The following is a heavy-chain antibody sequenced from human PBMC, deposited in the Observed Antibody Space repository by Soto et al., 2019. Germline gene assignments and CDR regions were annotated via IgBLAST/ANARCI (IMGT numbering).Heavy chain of an antibody. Sequence: ASVKVSCKASGYTFTGYYMHWVRQAPGQGLEWMGWINLNSGGTNYAQKFQGRVTMTRDTSISTAYMELSRLRSDDTAVYYCARGLDWNQVDYWGQGTLVTVSS. CDR2: INLNSGGT. D-gene: IGHD1-1*01. J-gene: IGHJ4*02. V-gene: IGHV1-2*02. CDR1: GYTFTGYY. CDR3: ARGLDWNQVDY.